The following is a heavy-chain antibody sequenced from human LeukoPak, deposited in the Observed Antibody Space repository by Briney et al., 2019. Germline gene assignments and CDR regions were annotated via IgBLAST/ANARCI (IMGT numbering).Heavy chain of an antibody. CDR3: VRGPGRGYAHEP. J-gene: IGHJ5*02. CDR2: ISTGGDI. CDR1: AGSICNSY. V-gene: IGHV4-4*08. Sequence: SDTLSLTCAVSAGSICNSYCSWARQPPGKGLEFIGYISTGGDINYNPSLVRRATMSINTSNNQLSLTLTSVTTADTAVYFCVRGPGRGYAHEPWGQGSQVTVSS. D-gene: IGHD3-16*01.